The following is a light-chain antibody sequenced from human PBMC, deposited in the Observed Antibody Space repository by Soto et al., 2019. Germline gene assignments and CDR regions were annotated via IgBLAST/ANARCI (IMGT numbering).Light chain of an antibody. V-gene: IGKV1-39*01. CDR1: QSISSY. CDR3: QQSLGPLTIT. J-gene: IGKJ5*01. Sequence: EIQVTQHTSSLSASRGGRFTINFPVRQSISSYLNWYQQKPGKAPKLLIYAASSLQSGVPSRVSVSGTGTDFTLTISRLQPEDFGTYDCQQSLGPLTITFGQGTRLEIK. CDR2: AAS.